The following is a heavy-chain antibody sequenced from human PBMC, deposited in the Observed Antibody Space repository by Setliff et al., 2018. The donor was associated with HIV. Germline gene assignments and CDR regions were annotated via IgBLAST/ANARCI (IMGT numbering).Heavy chain of an antibody. CDR1: GYTFTSYA. D-gene: IGHD6-19*01. J-gene: IGHJ3*02. Sequence: ASVKVSCKASGYTFTSYAMHWVRQAPGQRLEWMGWISDYTGNTNYAQKFQARVTMTIDSSTTTAYMELRSLRADDTALYYCARYASYTSDWREAFDIWGQGTMVTVSS. V-gene: IGHV1-3*01. CDR3: ARYASYTSDWREAFDI. CDR2: ISDYTGNT.